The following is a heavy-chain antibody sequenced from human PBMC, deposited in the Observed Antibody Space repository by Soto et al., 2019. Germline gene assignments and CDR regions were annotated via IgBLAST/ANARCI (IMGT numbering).Heavy chain of an antibody. V-gene: IGHV3-23*01. CDR3: AKDTTGSGSPHYMAV. Sequence: AGGSLRLSCAASGFTFSSYAMSWVRQAPGKGPEWVSAISGSGGSTYYADSVKGRFTISRDNSKNTLYLQMNSLRAEDTAVYYCAKDTTGSGSPHYMAVWGKGTTVTVSS. D-gene: IGHD3-10*01. J-gene: IGHJ6*03. CDR2: ISGSGGST. CDR1: GFTFSSYA.